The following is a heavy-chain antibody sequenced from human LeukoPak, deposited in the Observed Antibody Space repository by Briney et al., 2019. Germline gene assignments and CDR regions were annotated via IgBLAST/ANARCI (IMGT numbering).Heavy chain of an antibody. D-gene: IGHD1-26*01. J-gene: IGHJ4*02. V-gene: IGHV3-15*01. CDR1: GFTFRNCR. Sequence: GSLRLSCGASGFTFRNCRVKLVPQAPRKGPEWGGRIKTKPDDGATDYSAPVKARFTISRDDSKTTLYLQMNGLKTEDTAIYYCTTYVGATAYWGQGTLVTVSS. CDR3: TTYVGATAY. CDR2: IKTKPDDGAT.